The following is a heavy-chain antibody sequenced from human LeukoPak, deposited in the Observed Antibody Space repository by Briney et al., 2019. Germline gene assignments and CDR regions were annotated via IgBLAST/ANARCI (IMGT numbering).Heavy chain of an antibody. CDR2: ISSSGSTI. V-gene: IGHV3-48*03. J-gene: IGHJ6*03. CDR3: AKRRGLELLYYYYMDV. CDR1: GFTFSSYE. Sequence: GGSLRLSCAASGFTFSSYEMNWVRQAPGKGLEWVSYISSSGSTIYYADSVKGRFTIPRDNAKNSLYLQMNSLRAEDTAVYYCAKRRGLELLYYYYMDVWGKGTTVTVSS. D-gene: IGHD1-7*01.